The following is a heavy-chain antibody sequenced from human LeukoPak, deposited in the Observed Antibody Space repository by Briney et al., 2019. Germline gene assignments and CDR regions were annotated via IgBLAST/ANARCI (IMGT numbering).Heavy chain of an antibody. Sequence: SETLSLTCAVYGGSFSGYYWSWIRQPPGKGLEWIGEINHSGSTNYNPSLKSRVTISVDTSKNQFSLKLSSVTAADTAVYYCATGGVVEVPHWGQGTLVTVSS. V-gene: IGHV4-34*01. CDR1: GGSFSGYY. CDR3: ATGGVVEVPH. CDR2: INHSGST. J-gene: IGHJ4*02. D-gene: IGHD3-3*01.